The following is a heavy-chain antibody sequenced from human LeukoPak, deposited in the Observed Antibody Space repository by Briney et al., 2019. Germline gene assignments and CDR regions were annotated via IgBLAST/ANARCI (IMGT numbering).Heavy chain of an antibody. J-gene: IGHJ3*02. Sequence: KPSETLSLTCTVSGDSFSSHYWTWIRQPPGKGLEWIGYISYRGGTNYNPSLKSRVTISIDTSKNQFSLKLSSVTAADTAVYYCARDLVTVTKGFDIWGHGTMVSVSS. V-gene: IGHV4-59*11. CDR3: ARDLVTVTKGFDI. D-gene: IGHD4-17*01. CDR1: GDSFSSHY. CDR2: ISYRGGT.